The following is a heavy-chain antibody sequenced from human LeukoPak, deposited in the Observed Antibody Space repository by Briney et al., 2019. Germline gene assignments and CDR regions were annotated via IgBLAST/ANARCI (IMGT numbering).Heavy chain of an antibody. CDR2: IYTTGST. CDR1: GGSISGYY. Sequence: KPSETLSLTCTVSGGSISGYYWSWLRQPAGKGLECLGVIYTTGSTNYNPSLKSRVTVSRDTSKNQFSLKLTSVTAADTAVYYCARGGHFFDVWGKGTTVTVSS. J-gene: IGHJ6*03. D-gene: IGHD3-16*01. CDR3: ARGGHFFDV. V-gene: IGHV4-4*07.